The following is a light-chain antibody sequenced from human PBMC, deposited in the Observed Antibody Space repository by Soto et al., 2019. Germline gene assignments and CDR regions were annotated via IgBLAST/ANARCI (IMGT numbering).Light chain of an antibody. CDR2: DAS. J-gene: IGKJ1*01. Sequence: IHRTHSPSTLSASVLYRVTITCLASQSISSWLAWYHQKPGKAPKLLIYDASSLESGVPSRFSGSGSGTEFTLTISSLQPDDFATYYCQQYNSYSWTFGQGTKVDIK. CDR1: QSISSW. V-gene: IGKV1-5*01. CDR3: QQYNSYSWT.